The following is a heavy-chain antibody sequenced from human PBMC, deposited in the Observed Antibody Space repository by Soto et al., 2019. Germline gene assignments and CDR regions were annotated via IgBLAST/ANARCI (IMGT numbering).Heavy chain of an antibody. V-gene: IGHV3-48*02. CDR1: GFIFRTYS. J-gene: IGHJ4*02. CDR2: ISESSRTI. CDR3: ARGLSWRRGPFDF. D-gene: IGHD2-15*01. Sequence: EVQLVESGGGFKQPGGSLRLSCAASGFIFRTYSMNWVRQVPGKGLEWISYISESSRTIFYADSVRGRFTVSRDNANSSLYLQMVSLRDEDTAIYYFARGLSWRRGPFDFWGQGTLVTVSS.